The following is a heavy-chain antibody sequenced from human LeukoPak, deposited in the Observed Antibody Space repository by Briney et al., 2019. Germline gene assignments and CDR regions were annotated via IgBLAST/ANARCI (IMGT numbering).Heavy chain of an antibody. V-gene: IGHV3-53*01. D-gene: IGHD3-10*01. J-gene: IGHJ4*02. CDR1: GFTVINSY. Sequence: PGGSLRLSCAASGFTVINSYMSWVRQAPGKGLEWVSTIYSGGSTYDADSVKGRFTISRDNSKNTLYLQMNSLRAEDTAVYYCAKRITMVRGVTRWGQGTLVTVSS. CDR3: AKRITMVRGVTR. CDR2: IYSGGST.